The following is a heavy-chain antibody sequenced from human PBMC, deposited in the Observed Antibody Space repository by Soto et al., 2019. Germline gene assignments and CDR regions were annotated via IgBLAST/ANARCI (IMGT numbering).Heavy chain of an antibody. CDR2: IIPIFGTA. V-gene: IGHV1-69*13. CDR1: GGTFSSYA. Sequence: SVKVSCKASGGTFSSYAISWVRQAPGQGLEWMGGIIPIFGTANYAQKFQGRVTITADESTSTAYMELSSLRSEDTAVCYCARGRFLEWVASWFDPWGQGTLVTVSS. CDR3: ARGRFLEWVASWFDP. J-gene: IGHJ5*02. D-gene: IGHD3-3*01.